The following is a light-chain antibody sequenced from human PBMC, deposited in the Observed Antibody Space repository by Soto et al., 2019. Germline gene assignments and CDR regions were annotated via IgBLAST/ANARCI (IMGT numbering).Light chain of an antibody. V-gene: IGKV3-11*01. J-gene: IGKJ4*01. Sequence: EIVLTQSPATLSLSPGERATLSCRASQSVSSYLAWYQQKPGQAPRLLIYDASNRATGIPARFSGSGSGTDCTLTISSLEPEDFAVYYCQQRSNWPLTFGGGTKGEIK. CDR2: DAS. CDR3: QQRSNWPLT. CDR1: QSVSSY.